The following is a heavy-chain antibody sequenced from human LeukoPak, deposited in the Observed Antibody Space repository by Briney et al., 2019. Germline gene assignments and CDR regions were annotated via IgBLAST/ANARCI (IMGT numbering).Heavy chain of an antibody. Sequence: GGSLRLSCAASGFTFSSYWMHWVRQAPGKGLVWVSHIKTDGSSTNYAESVKGRFTISRDNSKNTLYLQMNSLRGEDTAVYYCAGGPKKQLIWGRASNGFDPWGQGTLVTVSS. CDR1: GFTFSSYW. CDR3: AGGPKKQLIWGRASNGFDP. V-gene: IGHV3-74*01. D-gene: IGHD6-13*01. CDR2: IKTDGSST. J-gene: IGHJ5*02.